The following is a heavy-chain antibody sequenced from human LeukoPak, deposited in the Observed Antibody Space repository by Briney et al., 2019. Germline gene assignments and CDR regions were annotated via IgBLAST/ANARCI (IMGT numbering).Heavy chain of an antibody. CDR3: AKGLGVTMVRGVVGPFDY. Sequence: PGGSLRLSCAASGFTFSSYAMSWVRQAPGKGLEWVSAISGSGGSTYYADSVKGRFTISRDNSKNTLYLQMNSLRAEDTAVYYCAKGLGVTMVRGVVGPFDYWGQGTLVTVSS. D-gene: IGHD3-10*01. J-gene: IGHJ4*02. CDR1: GFTFSSYA. V-gene: IGHV3-23*01. CDR2: ISGSGGST.